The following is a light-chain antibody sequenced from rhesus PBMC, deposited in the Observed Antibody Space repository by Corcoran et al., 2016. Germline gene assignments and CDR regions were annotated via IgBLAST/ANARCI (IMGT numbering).Light chain of an antibody. CDR3: LQYSSSPYS. J-gene: IGKJ2*01. Sequence: DIQMTQSPSSLSASVGDKVTITCRASQGISSWLAWYQQKTGKAPKLLIYKASSLQSGVPSRFRGSGSGTFFTLTISSLQPEDFATYYCLQYSSSPYSFGQGTKVEIK. CDR1: QGISSW. CDR2: KAS. V-gene: IGKV1-22*01.